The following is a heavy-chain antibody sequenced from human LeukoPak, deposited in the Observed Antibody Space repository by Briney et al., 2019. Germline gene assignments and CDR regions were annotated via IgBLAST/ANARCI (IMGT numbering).Heavy chain of an antibody. CDR2: ISGSGAA. D-gene: IGHD7-27*01. J-gene: IGHJ4*02. Sequence: GGSLRLSCAASGFTFSTSAMTWVRQAPGKGLEWVSGISGSGAADYADSVKGRFTISRDNSKNTPYLQINSLRAEDTAVYYCAKDLNWGGRWGQGTLVTVSS. V-gene: IGHV3-23*01. CDR3: AKDLNWGGR. CDR1: GFTFSTSA.